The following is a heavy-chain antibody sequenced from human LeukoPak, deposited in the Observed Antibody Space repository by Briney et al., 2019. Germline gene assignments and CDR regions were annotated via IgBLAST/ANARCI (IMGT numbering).Heavy chain of an antibody. D-gene: IGHD2/OR15-2a*01. CDR1: GYTFTDYY. CDR3: ARGSLEEFCSSADCQASYGMDV. Sequence: GASVKVSCKASGYTFTDYYMHWLRQAPGQGLEWMGWINPNSGGTNYAQKFQGWVTMTRDTSISTAYMELSSLRSDDTAVYFCARGSLEEFCSSADCQASYGMDVWGQGTTVTVSS. V-gene: IGHV1-2*04. CDR2: INPNSGGT. J-gene: IGHJ6*02.